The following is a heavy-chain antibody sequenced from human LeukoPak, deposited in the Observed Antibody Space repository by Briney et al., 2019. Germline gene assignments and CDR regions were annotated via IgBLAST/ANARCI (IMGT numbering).Heavy chain of an antibody. D-gene: IGHD4-17*01. CDR2: ISANGANT. CDR1: GFTFSGYA. CDR3: ARPDYGDSYFDY. Sequence: GGSLRLSCAASGFTFSGYAMSWVRQAPGKGLEWVSAISANGANTYYADSVKGRFTISRDNAKNSLYLQMNSLRVEDTAVYYCARPDYGDSYFDYWGQGILVTVSS. V-gene: IGHV3-23*01. J-gene: IGHJ4*02.